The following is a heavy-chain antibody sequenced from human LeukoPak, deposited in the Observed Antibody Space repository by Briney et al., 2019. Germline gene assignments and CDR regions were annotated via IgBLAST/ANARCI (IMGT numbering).Heavy chain of an antibody. D-gene: IGHD3-10*01. CDR3: ARHPMVREPYDY. Sequence: GASVKVSCKTSGYTFTGYYMHWVRQAPGQGLVWMGWINPNSGGANYAQKFQGRVTMTRDTSISTAYMELSRLRSDDTAVYYCARHPMVREPYDYWGQGTLVTVSS. J-gene: IGHJ4*02. CDR1: GYTFTGYY. CDR2: INPNSGGA. V-gene: IGHV1-2*02.